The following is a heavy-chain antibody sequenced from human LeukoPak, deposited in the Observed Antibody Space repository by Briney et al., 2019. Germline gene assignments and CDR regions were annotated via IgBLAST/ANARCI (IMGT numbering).Heavy chain of an antibody. CDR2: IHHRAGA. CDR3: ARGPVRDDGLTGISYYFGLDV. V-gene: IGHV4-34*01. CDR1: GGSFTDYY. D-gene: IGHD2-21*02. J-gene: IGHJ6*02. Sequence: SETLSLTCAVYGGSFTDYYWSWIRHLPGKGLEWIGEIHHRAGANYNPSLWGRVTISADTSKNQFSLLLTSVTAADTATFYCARGPVRDDGLTGISYYFGLDVWGHGTTVTVFS.